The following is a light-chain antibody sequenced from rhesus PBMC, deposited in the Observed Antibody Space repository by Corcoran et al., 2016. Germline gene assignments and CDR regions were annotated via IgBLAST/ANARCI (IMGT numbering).Light chain of an antibody. CDR3: QHGYGTPLT. J-gene: IGKJ4*01. CDR1: QVISNN. V-gene: IGKV1-33*02. Sequence: DIQMTQSPSSLSASVGDTVTITCRASQVISNNLAWYQQKPGKVPKLLIYSASTLQSGVPSRFSGSGSGTDFTLTISSLQPEAFATYYCQHGYGTPLTFGGGSKVEI. CDR2: SAS.